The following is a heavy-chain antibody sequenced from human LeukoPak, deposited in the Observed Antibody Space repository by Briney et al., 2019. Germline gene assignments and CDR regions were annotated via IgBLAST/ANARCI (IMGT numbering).Heavy chain of an antibody. V-gene: IGHV7-4-1*02. Sequence: ASVKVSCKASGYTFNTHSITWVRQAPGQGLEWLGWINADTGKPTYAQDFTGRSVFSLDKSVSTTYLQISSLTAEDTAVYYCAREVVRFDYWGQGTLVAVSS. CDR2: INADTGKP. CDR1: GYTFNTHS. J-gene: IGHJ4*02. D-gene: IGHD6-6*01. CDR3: AREVVRFDY.